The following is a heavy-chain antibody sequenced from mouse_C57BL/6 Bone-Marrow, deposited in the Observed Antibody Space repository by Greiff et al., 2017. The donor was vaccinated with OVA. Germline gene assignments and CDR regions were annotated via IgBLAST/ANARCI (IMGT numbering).Heavy chain of an antibody. Sequence: VKLLESGAELVRPGASVKLFCKASGFTFTDYYINWVKQRPGQGLEWIARIYPGSGNTYYNEKFKGKATLTAEKSSSTAYMQLSSLTSEDSAVYFCASVNPRRDRGFEYWGQGTLVTVSA. CDR3: ASVNPRRDRGFEY. CDR1: GFTFTDYY. D-gene: IGHD3-3*01. J-gene: IGHJ3*01. CDR2: IYPGSGNT. V-gene: IGHV1-76*01.